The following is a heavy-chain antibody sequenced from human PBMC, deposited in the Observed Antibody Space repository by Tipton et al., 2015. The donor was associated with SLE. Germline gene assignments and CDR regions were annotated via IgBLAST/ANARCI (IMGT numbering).Heavy chain of an antibody. D-gene: IGHD2-2*01. V-gene: IGHV3-9*01. CDR3: AKDIRERTSRQCQYGLDV. CDR1: GFTFDDYA. J-gene: IGHJ6*02. CDR2: ISSNSDSI. Sequence: SLRLSCAASGFTFDDYAMPWVRHAPGKGLQWVSGISSNSDSIGYADSVKGRFTISRDNAKNSLYLQMNRLRAEDTAFYYCAKDIRERTSRQCQYGLDVWGLGTTVTVSS.